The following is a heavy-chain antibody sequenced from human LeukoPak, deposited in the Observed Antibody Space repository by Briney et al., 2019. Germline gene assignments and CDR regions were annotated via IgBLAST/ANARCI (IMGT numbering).Heavy chain of an antibody. Sequence: SETLSLTFTVSGGSISSSSYYWGWIRQPPGKGLGWIGSIYYSGSTYYNPSLKSRVTISVDTSKNQFSLKLSSVTAADTAVYYCARQLSEQLFYYSYFMDVWGKGTTVTVSS. D-gene: IGHD6-6*01. J-gene: IGHJ6*03. CDR2: IYYSGST. CDR1: GGSISSSSYY. CDR3: ARQLSEQLFYYSYFMDV. V-gene: IGHV4-39*01.